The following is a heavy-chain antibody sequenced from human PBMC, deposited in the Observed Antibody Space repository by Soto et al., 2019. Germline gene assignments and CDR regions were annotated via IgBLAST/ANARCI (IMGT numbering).Heavy chain of an antibody. Sequence: SETLSLTCNVSGGSIYTYYWNWIRQSPGKGLEWIGYISDGGSTNYNPSLKSRVTISVDTSKKQVSLKLSSVTAADTAVYYCARGPRFVVVVAATIPYYGMDVWGQGTTVTVSS. J-gene: IGHJ6*02. CDR3: ARGPRFVVVVAATIPYYGMDV. D-gene: IGHD2-15*01. CDR1: GGSIYTYY. V-gene: IGHV4-59*12. CDR2: ISDGGST.